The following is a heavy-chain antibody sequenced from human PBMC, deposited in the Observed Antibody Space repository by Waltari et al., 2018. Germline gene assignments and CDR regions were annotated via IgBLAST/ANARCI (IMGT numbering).Heavy chain of an antibody. V-gene: IGHV4-34*01. D-gene: IGHD1-1*01. J-gene: IGHJ4*02. CDR3: ARGLELPSIDY. Sequence: QVQLQQWGAGLLKPSEPLSLTCPVHGGSFRGYYWSWIRQPPGKGLEWIGEINHSGSTNYNPSLKSRVTISVDTSKNQFSLKLSSVTAADTAVYYCARGLELPSIDYWGQGTLVTVSS. CDR1: GGSFRGYY. CDR2: INHSGST.